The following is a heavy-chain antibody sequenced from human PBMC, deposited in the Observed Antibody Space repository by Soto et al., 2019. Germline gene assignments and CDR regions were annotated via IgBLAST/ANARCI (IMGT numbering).Heavy chain of an antibody. D-gene: IGHD5-12*01. J-gene: IGHJ6*02. CDR2: INYSGST. CDR1: GGSFSGYY. V-gene: IGHV4-34*01. Sequence: PSETLSLTCAVYGGSFSGYYWSWIRQPPGKGLEWIGDINYSGSTNYNPSLKSRVTISVDTSKNQFSLKLSSVTAADTAVYYCARVWDRDGYNFGLYYYYGMDVWGQGTTVTVSS. CDR3: ARVWDRDGYNFGLYYYYGMDV.